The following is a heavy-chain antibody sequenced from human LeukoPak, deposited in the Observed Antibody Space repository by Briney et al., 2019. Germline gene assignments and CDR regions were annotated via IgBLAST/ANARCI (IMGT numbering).Heavy chain of an antibody. D-gene: IGHD3-10*01. J-gene: IGHJ4*02. V-gene: IGHV4-38-2*02. CDR2: IYHSGST. CDR1: NYSISGGYY. Sequence: SETLSLTCTVSNYSISGGYYWGWIRQPPGKGLEWIGSIYHSGSTYQNPSLESRVTISVDTSKNQFSLRLTSVTAADTAVYYCARATVGVRGLHFDLWGQGILVTVSS. CDR3: ARATVGVRGLHFDL.